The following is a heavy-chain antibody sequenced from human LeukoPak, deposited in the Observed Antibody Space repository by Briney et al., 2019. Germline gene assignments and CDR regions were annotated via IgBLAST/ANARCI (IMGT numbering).Heavy chain of an antibody. Sequence: ASVKVSCKASGNTLSGYYMHWVRQAPGQGLEWMGWINPNSGGTNYAQKFQGRVTLTRDMSTSTAYMELTRLTSDDTAVYYCARPYDYKYFDYWGQGTLVTVSS. CDR2: INPNSGGT. V-gene: IGHV1-2*02. CDR3: ARPYDYKYFDY. D-gene: IGHD4-11*01. J-gene: IGHJ4*02. CDR1: GNTLSGYY.